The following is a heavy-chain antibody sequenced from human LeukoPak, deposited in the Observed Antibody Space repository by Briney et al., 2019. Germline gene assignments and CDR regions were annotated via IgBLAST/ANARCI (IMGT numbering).Heavy chain of an antibody. CDR3: ARVNFRDYRGYTWFEP. D-gene: IGHD3-10*01. Sequence: GGSLRLSCKGSGVTFGDYAVTWFRQAPGKGLEWVGFVRSKTHGGAPETAASVKGRFNVSRDDSEGIAYLQMTSLRTEDTAMYYCARVNFRDYRGYTWFEPWGQGTLVTVSS. CDR2: VRSKTHGGAP. CDR1: GVTFGDYA. V-gene: IGHV3-49*03. J-gene: IGHJ5*02.